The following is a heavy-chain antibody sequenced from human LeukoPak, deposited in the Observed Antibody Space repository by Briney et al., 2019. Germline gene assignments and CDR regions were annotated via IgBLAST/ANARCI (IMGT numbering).Heavy chain of an antibody. V-gene: IGHV3-74*01. J-gene: IGHJ3*02. CDR3: ARDRPTYYDFWSGGDDAFDI. CDR1: GFTFDDYD. Sequence: GGSLRLSCTTSGFTFDDYDMSWVRQAPGKGLVWVSRINSDGSSTSYADSVKGRFTISRDNAKNTLYLQMNSLRAEDTAVYYCARDRPTYYDFWSGGDDAFDIWGQGTMVTVSS. CDR2: INSDGSST. D-gene: IGHD3-3*01.